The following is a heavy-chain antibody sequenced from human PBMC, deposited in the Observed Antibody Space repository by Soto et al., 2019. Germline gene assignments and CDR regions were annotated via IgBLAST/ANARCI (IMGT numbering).Heavy chain of an antibody. V-gene: IGHV3-30-3*01. CDR3: ERDYKAAAGPTFDY. CDR2: ISYDGSNK. CDR1: GFTFSSYA. J-gene: IGHJ4*02. Sequence: QVQLVESGGGVVQPGRSLRLSCAASGFTFSSYAMHWVRQAPGKGLEWVAVISYDGSNKYYADSVKGRFTISRDNSKNTLYLQMNSLRAEDTAVYYWERDYKAAAGPTFDYWGQGTLVTVSS. D-gene: IGHD6-13*01.